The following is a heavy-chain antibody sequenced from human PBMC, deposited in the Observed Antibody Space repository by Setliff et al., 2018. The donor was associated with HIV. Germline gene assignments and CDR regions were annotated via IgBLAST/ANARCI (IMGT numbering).Heavy chain of an antibody. CDR2: ISAYNGNT. CDR1: GYTFTSYG. Sequence: ASVKVSCKASGYTFTSYGISWVRQAPGQGLEWMGWISAYNGNTNYAQKLQGRVTMTTDTSTSTAYMELRSLRSDDTAVYYRARDLYCSSTSCYRGWFDPWGQGTLVTVSS. V-gene: IGHV1-18*01. CDR3: ARDLYCSSTSCYRGWFDP. D-gene: IGHD2-2*01. J-gene: IGHJ5*02.